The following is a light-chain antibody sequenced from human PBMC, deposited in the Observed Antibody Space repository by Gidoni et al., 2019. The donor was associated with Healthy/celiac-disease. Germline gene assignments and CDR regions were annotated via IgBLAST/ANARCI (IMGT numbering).Light chain of an antibody. Sequence: SSVLTQPPSVSVAPGKTARITCRGNNIGSKSVHWYQQKPGPAPVLVVYDDSDRPPGIPERFSGSNSGNTATLTISRVEAGDEADYYCQVWDSSSDVVFGGGTKLTVL. CDR1: NIGSKS. CDR2: DDS. J-gene: IGLJ2*01. V-gene: IGLV3-21*03. CDR3: QVWDSSSDVV.